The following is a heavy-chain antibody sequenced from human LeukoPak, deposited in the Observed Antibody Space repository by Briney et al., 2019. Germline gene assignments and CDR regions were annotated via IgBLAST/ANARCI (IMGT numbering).Heavy chain of an antibody. Sequence: QPGRSLRLSCAASGFTFDDYAMHWVRQAPGECLEWVSSIRWNSGRIGYADCVEGRFTISRDNAKNSLYLQMNSLRAEDMALYFCAKDIYGTGIQDAFDIWGQGTMVTVSS. CDR3: AKDIYGTGIQDAFDI. J-gene: IGHJ3*02. CDR2: IRWNSGRI. D-gene: IGHD1-1*01. CDR1: GFTFDDYA. V-gene: IGHV3-9*03.